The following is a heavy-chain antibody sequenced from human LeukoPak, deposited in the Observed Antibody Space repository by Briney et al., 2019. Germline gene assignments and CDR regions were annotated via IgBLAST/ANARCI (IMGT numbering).Heavy chain of an antibody. CDR3: ARQQGLQNLNFDY. V-gene: IGHV1-46*01. CDR2: INPIGGTT. CDR1: GYTFTSYY. Sequence: ASVKVSCKASGYTFTSYYIHWVRQAPGQGLEWMGIINPIGGTTDYAQKFQGRVTMTRDTSTSTVYMELSSLRSEDTAVYYCARQQGLQNLNFDYWGQGTLDTVSS. D-gene: IGHD4-11*01. J-gene: IGHJ4*02.